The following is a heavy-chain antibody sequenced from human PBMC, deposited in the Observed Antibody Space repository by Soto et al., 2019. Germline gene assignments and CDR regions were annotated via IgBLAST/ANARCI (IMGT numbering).Heavy chain of an antibody. CDR2: ISTYNGDT. V-gene: IGHV1-18*01. D-gene: IGHD5-12*01. J-gene: IGHJ4*02. CDR3: ARDNSGSDY. Sequence: QVQLVQSGAEVKRPGASVKVSCKTSGYTFTNFDINWVRQAPGQGLEWMGWISTYNGDTSYAQKFTDRVTVTTDTSTSTAYMELVTLRSDDTAIYYCARDNSGSDYWGQGTLVTVSS. CDR1: GYTFTNFD.